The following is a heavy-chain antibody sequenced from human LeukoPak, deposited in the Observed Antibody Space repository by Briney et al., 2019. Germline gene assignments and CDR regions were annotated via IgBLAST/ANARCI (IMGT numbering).Heavy chain of an antibody. CDR2: ISNNGGYT. D-gene: IGHD6-19*01. CDR1: GFTFSSSA. CDR3: ARGDLGWYGPYFDY. V-gene: IGHV3-23*01. Sequence: PGGSLRLSCAASGFTFSSSAMSWVRQAPGKGLEWVSAISNNGGYTYYADSVQGRFTISRDNSKSTLCLQMNSLRAEDTAVYYCARGDLGWYGPYFDYWGQGTLVTVSS. J-gene: IGHJ4*02.